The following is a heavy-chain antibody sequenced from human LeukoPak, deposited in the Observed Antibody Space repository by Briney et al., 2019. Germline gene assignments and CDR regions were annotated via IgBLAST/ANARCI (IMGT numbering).Heavy chain of an antibody. CDR3: ARDGSGIAAAGVISGRYYYYYYMDV. D-gene: IGHD6-13*01. V-gene: IGHV4-59*01. CDR1: GGSISSYY. J-gene: IGHJ6*03. Sequence: SETLSLTCTVSGGSISSYYWSWIRQPPGKGLEWIGYIYYSGSTTYNPSLKSRVTISVDTSKNQFSLKLSSVTAADTAVYYCARDGSGIAAAGVISGRYYYYYYMDVWGKGTTVTVSS. CDR2: IYYSGST.